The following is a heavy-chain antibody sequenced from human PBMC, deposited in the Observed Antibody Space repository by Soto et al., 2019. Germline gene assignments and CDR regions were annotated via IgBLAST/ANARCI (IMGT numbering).Heavy chain of an antibody. CDR3: ARHGLTAAAGTHSHYYYGMDV. CDR2: IYPGDSDT. Sequence: PGESLKISCKGSGYSFTSYWIGWVRQMPGKGLEWMGIIYPGDSDTRYSPSFQGQVTISADKSISTAYLQWSSLKASDTAMYYCARHGLTAAAGTHSHYYYGMDVWGQGTTVTVSS. D-gene: IGHD6-13*01. V-gene: IGHV5-51*01. J-gene: IGHJ6*02. CDR1: GYSFTSYW.